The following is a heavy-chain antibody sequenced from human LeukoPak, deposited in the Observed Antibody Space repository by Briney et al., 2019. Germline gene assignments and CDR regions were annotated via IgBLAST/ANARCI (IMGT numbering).Heavy chain of an antibody. J-gene: IGHJ4*02. Sequence: GGSLRLSCAASGFTFSSYSMNWVRQAPGKGPEWVSSISSSSSYIYYADSVKGRFTISRDNAKNSVYLQMNSLRAEDTAVYYCARVSRHYDILTGCFDYWGQGTLVTVSS. V-gene: IGHV3-21*01. CDR3: ARVSRHYDILTGCFDY. CDR2: ISSSSSYI. CDR1: GFTFSSYS. D-gene: IGHD3-9*01.